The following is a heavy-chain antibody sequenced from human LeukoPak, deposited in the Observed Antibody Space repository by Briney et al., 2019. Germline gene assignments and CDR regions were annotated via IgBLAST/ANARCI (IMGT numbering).Heavy chain of an antibody. D-gene: IGHD2-2*01. CDR3: ARNLGGCTSTSCYSDFDI. CDR1: GFTFSDYY. Sequence: GSLRLSCAASGFTFSDYYMSWIRQAPGKGLEWVSYISSSSSYTNYADSVKGRFTISRDNAKNSLYLQMSSLRAEDTAVYYCARNLGGCTSTSCYSDFDIWGQGNLVTVSP. CDR2: ISSSSSYT. V-gene: IGHV3-11*06. J-gene: IGHJ4*02.